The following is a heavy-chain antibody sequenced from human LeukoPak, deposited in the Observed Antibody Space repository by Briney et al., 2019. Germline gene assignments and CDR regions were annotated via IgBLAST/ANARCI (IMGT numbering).Heavy chain of an antibody. D-gene: IGHD5-18*01. CDR3: AGNVDTAMVAYYYYYGMDV. Sequence: SQTLSLTCTVSGGSISSGDYYWSWIRQPPGKGLEWIGYIYYSGSTYYNPSLKSRVTISVDTSKNQFSLKLSSVTAADTAVYYCAGNVDTAMVAYYYYYGMDVWGQGTTVTVSS. CDR1: GGSISSGDYY. V-gene: IGHV4-31*03. CDR2: IYYSGST. J-gene: IGHJ6*02.